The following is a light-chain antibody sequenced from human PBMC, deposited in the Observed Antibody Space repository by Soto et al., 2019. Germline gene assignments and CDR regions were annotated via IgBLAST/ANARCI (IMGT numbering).Light chain of an antibody. J-gene: IGKJ4*01. Sequence: EIVLTQSPGTLSLSPGERATLPCRASQSVKSSYLAWYQHKPGQAPRLLIYGTSSRATGIPDRFSGSGSGTDFTLTISRLEPEDFAVYYCQQYNNWPPLTFGGGTKVEIK. CDR1: QSVKSSY. CDR2: GTS. CDR3: QQYNNWPPLT. V-gene: IGKV3-20*01.